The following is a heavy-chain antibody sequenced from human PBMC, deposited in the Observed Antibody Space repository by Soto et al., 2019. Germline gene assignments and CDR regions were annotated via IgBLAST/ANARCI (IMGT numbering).Heavy chain of an antibody. J-gene: IGHJ4*02. Sequence: QVKLVESRGGVVQPGRSLRLSCAASGFTFSSYAMHWVRQAPGKGLEWVAVISYDGSNKYYADSVKGRFTISRDNSKNTLYLQMNSLRAEDTAVYYCARSVDYWGQGTLVTVSS. V-gene: IGHV3-30-3*01. CDR1: GFTFSSYA. D-gene: IGHD4-17*01. CDR3: ARSVDY. CDR2: ISYDGSNK.